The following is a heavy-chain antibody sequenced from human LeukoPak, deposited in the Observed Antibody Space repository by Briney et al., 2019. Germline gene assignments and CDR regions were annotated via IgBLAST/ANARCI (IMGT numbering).Heavy chain of an antibody. V-gene: IGHV1-24*01. Sequence: GASVKVSCKVSGYTLTQLSIHWVRQAPGKGLEWLGSSDPQQTIYAQNFQGRVTMTEDTSTDTMFLDLSSLTSGDTAVYYCATILYGYGLDFWGKGTTVTVSS. J-gene: IGHJ6*04. CDR2: SDPQQT. CDR3: ATILYGYGLDF. CDR1: GYTLTQLS. D-gene: IGHD2/OR15-2a*01.